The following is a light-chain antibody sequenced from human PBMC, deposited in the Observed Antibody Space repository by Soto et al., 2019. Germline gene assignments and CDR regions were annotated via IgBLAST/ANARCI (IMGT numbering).Light chain of an antibody. CDR2: KVS. Sequence: DVVMTQSPLSLPVTLGQPASISCRSTQSLVHSDGNTHLNWFQQRPGQSPRRLICKVSNRDSGVPERFRGSASGTDFTLKISRVEAEDVGVYYCMQGTHWPYTFGQGTKLEIK. CDR1: QSLVHSDGNTH. V-gene: IGKV2-30*02. J-gene: IGKJ2*01. CDR3: MQGTHWPYT.